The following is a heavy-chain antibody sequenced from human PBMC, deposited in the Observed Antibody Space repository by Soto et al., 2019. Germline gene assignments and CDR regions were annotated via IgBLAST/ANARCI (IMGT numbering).Heavy chain of an antibody. V-gene: IGHV4-31*02. J-gene: IGHJ6*02. CDR2: VYHTGTT. Sequence: PSETLYLTSVFSGGPVNGDDLYCSWIRHLPGKGLHWIANVYHTGTTYYNPSLKSRASMSVDTSQNQFSLILASVTAADTAVYYCARALVTDYNSRDYHYYFAMDAWGQGTSVTVSS. CDR3: ARALVTDYNSRDYHYYFAMDA. CDR1: GGPVNGDDLY. D-gene: IGHD3-22*01.